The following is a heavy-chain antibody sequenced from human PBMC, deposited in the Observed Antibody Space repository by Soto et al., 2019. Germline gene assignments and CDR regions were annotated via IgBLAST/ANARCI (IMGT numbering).Heavy chain of an antibody. D-gene: IGHD6-6*01. CDR2: VDSDGRGT. J-gene: IGHJ4*02. CDR3: GTVREH. CDR1: GITFTNYW. Sequence: EVQLVESGGGSVQPGGSLRLSCVASGITFTNYWMHWVRQVPGKGLVWVARVDSDGRGTSYADFVKGRFTISRDNAKNTLYLQMNCLRVEDTAMYYCGTVREHWGQGIPVTVSS. V-gene: IGHV3-74*01.